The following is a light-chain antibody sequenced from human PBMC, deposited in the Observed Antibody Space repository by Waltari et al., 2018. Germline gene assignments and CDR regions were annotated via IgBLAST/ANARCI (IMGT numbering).Light chain of an antibody. J-gene: IGKJ2*01. CDR1: QSLTKRY. CDR3: QQYGSSVMYT. Sequence: VLTQSPDSLSLSPGERATLSCRASQSLTKRYLAWYQQKPGQAPRLLIYGASSRAAGSPDRFSGSGSGTDFTLNISRLEPEDFAVYYCQQYGSSVMYTFGQGTMLEIK. CDR2: GAS. V-gene: IGKV3-20*01.